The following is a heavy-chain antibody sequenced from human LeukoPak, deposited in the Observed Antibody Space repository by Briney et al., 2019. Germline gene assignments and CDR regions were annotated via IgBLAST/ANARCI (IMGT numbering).Heavy chain of an antibody. CDR3: NTAMKWESPLDY. Sequence: GGSLRLSCVVSGITFSDAWMSWVRQAPGKGLEWVGRIKSKTDGGTAEYTAPVKGRFTISRDDSKNTLYLQMNSLKTEDTAVYYYNTAMKWESPLDYWGQGTQVTVSS. D-gene: IGHD1-26*01. J-gene: IGHJ4*02. V-gene: IGHV3-15*01. CDR2: IKSKTDGGTA. CDR1: GITFSDAW.